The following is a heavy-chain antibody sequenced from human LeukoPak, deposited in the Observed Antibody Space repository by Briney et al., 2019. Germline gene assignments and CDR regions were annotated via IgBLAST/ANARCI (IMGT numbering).Heavy chain of an antibody. CDR3: TTDLSELDDSGYYAKYFHH. CDR2: IKSKTDGGTI. V-gene: IGHV3-15*01. Sequence: GGSLRLSCAASGFTFSKVWMSWVRQAPGKGLEWVGRIKSKTDGGTIDCAAPVKGRFTISRDDSKDTLFLQMNSLKTEDTAVYYCTTDLSELDDSGYYAKYFHHWGQGTLVSVSS. J-gene: IGHJ1*01. D-gene: IGHD3-22*01. CDR1: GFTFSKVW.